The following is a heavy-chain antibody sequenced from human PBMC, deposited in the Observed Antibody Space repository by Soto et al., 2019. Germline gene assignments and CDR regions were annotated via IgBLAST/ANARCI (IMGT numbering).Heavy chain of an antibody. CDR2: INAGNGNT. D-gene: IGHD6-13*01. V-gene: IGHV1-3*01. Sequence: ASVKVSCKASGYTFTSYAMHWVRQAPGQRLEWMGWINAGNGNTKYSQKFQGRVTITRDTSASTAYMELSSLRSEDTAVYYCAREGSSWYGYRFDPWGQGTLVTVSS. J-gene: IGHJ5*02. CDR1: GYTFTSYA. CDR3: AREGSSWYGYRFDP.